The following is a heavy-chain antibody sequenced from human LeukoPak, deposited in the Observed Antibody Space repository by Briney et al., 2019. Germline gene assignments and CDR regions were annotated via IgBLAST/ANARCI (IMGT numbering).Heavy chain of an antibody. Sequence: GGPLRLSCAASGFTFNSYDMHWIRQAPGKGLEWVELIWYDGSNKYYPDSVKGRFTISRDNSKNTLYLQMNSLRAEDTAVYYCARYVGGGNSGGFDYWGQGTLVIVSS. CDR2: IWYDGSNK. D-gene: IGHD4-23*01. J-gene: IGHJ4*02. CDR1: GFTFNSYD. V-gene: IGHV3-33*01. CDR3: ARYVGGGNSGGFDY.